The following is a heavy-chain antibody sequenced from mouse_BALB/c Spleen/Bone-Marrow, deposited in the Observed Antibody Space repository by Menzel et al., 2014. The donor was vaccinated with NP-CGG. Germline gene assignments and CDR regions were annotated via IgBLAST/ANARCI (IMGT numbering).Heavy chain of an antibody. V-gene: IGHV5-4*02. D-gene: IGHD2-1*01. J-gene: IGHJ4*01. CDR3: ARYGNYPMGY. CDR1: GFTFSDYY. Sequence: EVMLVESGGGLVKPGGSLKLPCAASGFTFSDYYMYWVRQTPEKRLEWVATISDGGSYTYYPDSVKGRFTISRDNAKNNLYLQMSSLKSEDTAMYYCARYGNYPMGYWGQGTSVTVSS. CDR2: ISDGGSYT.